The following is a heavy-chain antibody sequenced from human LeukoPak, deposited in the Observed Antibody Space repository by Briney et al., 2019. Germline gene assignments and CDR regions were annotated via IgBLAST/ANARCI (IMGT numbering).Heavy chain of an antibody. CDR2: IIPVFGTA. D-gene: IGHD6-6*01. CDR3: ARQSSGGADAFDI. V-gene: IGHV1-69*13. CDR1: GGTFSSYS. Sequence: SVKVSCKASGGTFSSYSISWVRQAPGQGLEWMGGIIPVFGTANYAQKFQGRVTITADESTTTAYMELRSLRSDDTAVYYCARQSSGGADAFDIWGQGTMVTVSS. J-gene: IGHJ3*02.